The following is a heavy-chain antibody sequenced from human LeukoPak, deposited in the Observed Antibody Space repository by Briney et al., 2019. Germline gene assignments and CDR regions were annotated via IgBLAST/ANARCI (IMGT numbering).Heavy chain of an antibody. Sequence: SETLSLTCAVYGGSFSGYYWSWIRQPPGKGLEWIGEINHSGSTNYNPSLKSRVTISVDTSKNQFSLKLSSVTAADTAVYYCARCPRFLTGYYNSNYYYYMDVWGKGTTVTISS. J-gene: IGHJ6*03. CDR3: ARCPRFLTGYYNSNYYYYMDV. CDR1: GGSFSGYY. CDR2: INHSGST. D-gene: IGHD3-9*01. V-gene: IGHV4-34*01.